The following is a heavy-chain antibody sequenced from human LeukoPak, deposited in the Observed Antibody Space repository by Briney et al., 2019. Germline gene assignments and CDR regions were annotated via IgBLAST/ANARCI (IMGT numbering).Heavy chain of an antibody. V-gene: IGHV3-30*14. CDR1: GFTFSSYA. CDR2: ISYDGSNK. CDR3: ARDLGAFDI. Sequence: GGSLRLSCAASGFTFSSYAMHWVRQAPGKGLEWVAVISYDGSNKYYADSVKGRFTISRDNSKNTLYLQMNSLRAEDTAVYYCARDLGAFDIWGQGTMVTVSS. J-gene: IGHJ3*02.